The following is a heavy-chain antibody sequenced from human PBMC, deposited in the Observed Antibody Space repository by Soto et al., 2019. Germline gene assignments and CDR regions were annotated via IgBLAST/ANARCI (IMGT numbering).Heavy chain of an antibody. Sequence: ASVKVSCKASGGTFSSYAISWVRQAPGQGLEWMGGIIPIFGTANYAQKFQGRVTITADESTSTAYMELSSLRSEDTAVYYCPRSTYCSSTSCYETPPRHWAQGTLVTVSS. D-gene: IGHD2-2*01. CDR2: IIPIFGTA. CDR3: PRSTYCSSTSCYETPPRH. V-gene: IGHV1-69*13. J-gene: IGHJ4*02. CDR1: GGTFSSYA.